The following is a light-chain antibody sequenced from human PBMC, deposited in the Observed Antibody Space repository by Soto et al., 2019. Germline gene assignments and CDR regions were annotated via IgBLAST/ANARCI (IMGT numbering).Light chain of an antibody. J-gene: IGKJ5*01. CDR1: QSVRTF. Sequence: EIVLTQSPATLSLSPGERATLSCRASQSVRTFLAWYQQKPGLAPRLLIYDASDRATGIPARFSGSGSGTDFTLTISSLELEDFAVYYCQQRSNPITFGQGTRLEIK. CDR3: QQRSNPIT. CDR2: DAS. V-gene: IGKV3-11*01.